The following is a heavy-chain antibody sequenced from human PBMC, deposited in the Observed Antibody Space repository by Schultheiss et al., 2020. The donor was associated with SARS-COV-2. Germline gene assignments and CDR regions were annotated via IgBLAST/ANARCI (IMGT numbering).Heavy chain of an antibody. V-gene: IGHV3-23*01. CDR1: GFTFDDYA. J-gene: IGHJ4*02. Sequence: GGSLRLSCAASGFTFDDYAMHWVRQAPGKGLEWVSAISGSGGSTYYADSVKGRFTISRDNSKNTLYLQMNSLRAEDTAVYYCARDRDCSSTSCYTWYFDYWGQGTLVTVSS. CDR2: ISGSGGST. D-gene: IGHD2-2*02. CDR3: ARDRDCSSTSCYTWYFDY.